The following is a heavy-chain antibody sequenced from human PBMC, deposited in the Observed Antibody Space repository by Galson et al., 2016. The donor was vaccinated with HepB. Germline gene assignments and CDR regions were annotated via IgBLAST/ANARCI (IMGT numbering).Heavy chain of an antibody. D-gene: IGHD3-9*01. J-gene: IGHJ4*02. CDR2: ISDSDSNT. V-gene: IGHV3-23*01. CDR1: GFIFSNYG. Sequence: SLRLSCAGSGFIFSNYGMTWVRQAPGKGLEWVSSISDSDSNTYYADSVKGRFTISRDNSKNTLSLQMNSLRAEDTAVYYCAKDRRSPHHYDMLTAFYGDYWGQGILVTVSS. CDR3: AKDRRSPHHYDMLTAFYGDY.